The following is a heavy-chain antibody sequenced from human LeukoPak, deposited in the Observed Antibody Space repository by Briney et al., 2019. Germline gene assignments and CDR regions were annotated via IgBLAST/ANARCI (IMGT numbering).Heavy chain of an antibody. Sequence: GGSLRLSCAASGFTFSSYWMHWVRQAPGKGLVWVSRINSDGSSTSYADSVKGRFTISRDNAKNSLYLQMNSLRAEDTAVYYCAREVYYYDSSGSFYYYYMDVWGKGTTVTVSS. CDR2: INSDGSST. CDR3: AREVYYYDSSGSFYYYYMDV. D-gene: IGHD3-22*01. CDR1: GFTFSSYW. J-gene: IGHJ6*03. V-gene: IGHV3-74*01.